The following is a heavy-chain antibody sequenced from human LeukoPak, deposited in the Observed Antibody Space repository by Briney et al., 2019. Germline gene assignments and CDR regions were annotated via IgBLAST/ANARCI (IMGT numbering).Heavy chain of an antibody. Sequence: SETLSLTCTVSGGSISSGSYYWSWIRQPAGKGLEWIGRIYTSGSTNYNPSLKSRVTISVDTSKNQFSLKLSSVTAADTAVYYCARSISVGDDAFDIWGQGTMVTVSS. CDR1: GGSISSGSYY. CDR2: IYTSGST. D-gene: IGHD3-16*01. V-gene: IGHV4-61*02. CDR3: ARSISVGDDAFDI. J-gene: IGHJ3*02.